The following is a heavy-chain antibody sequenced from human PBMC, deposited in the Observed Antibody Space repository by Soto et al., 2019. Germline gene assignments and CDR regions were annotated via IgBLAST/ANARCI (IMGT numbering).Heavy chain of an antibody. V-gene: IGHV3-23*01. J-gene: IGHJ6*02. Sequence: GGSLRLSCAASGFTFSRYALSWGRQAAGKGLEWVSDISGSGGTTYYADSVKGRFTISRDSSKNTLYLQMNSLRAEDTAVYYCAKGRAPFLGRGMDVWGQGTTVTVSS. CDR2: ISGSGGTT. CDR3: AKGRAPFLGRGMDV. CDR1: GFTFSRYA.